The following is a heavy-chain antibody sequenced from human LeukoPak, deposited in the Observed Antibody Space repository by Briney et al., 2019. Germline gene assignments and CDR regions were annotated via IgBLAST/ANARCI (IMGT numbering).Heavy chain of an antibody. CDR2: INPNSGGT. J-gene: IGHJ5*02. CDR3: ARESHEGATRAYNWFDP. V-gene: IGHV1-2*02. CDR1: GYTFTGYY. Sequence: ASVKVSCKASGYTFTGYYMHWVRQAPGQGLEWMGCINPNSGGTNYAQKFQGRVTMTRDTSISTAYMELSRLRPEDTALYYCARESHEGATRAYNWFDPWGQGTLVSVSS. D-gene: IGHD1-26*01.